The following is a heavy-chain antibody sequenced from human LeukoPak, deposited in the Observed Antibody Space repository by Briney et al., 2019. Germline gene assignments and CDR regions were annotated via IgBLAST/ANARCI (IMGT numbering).Heavy chain of an antibody. Sequence: GGSLRLSCAASGFTFSSYGMHWVRQAPGKGLEWVAVISYDGSNKYYADSVKGRFTISRDNSKNTLYLQMNSLRAEDTAVYCCARAGSGSYGDFDYWGQGTLVTVSS. CDR2: ISYDGSNK. J-gene: IGHJ4*02. CDR1: GFTFSSYG. CDR3: ARAGSGSYGDFDY. D-gene: IGHD1-26*01. V-gene: IGHV3-30*03.